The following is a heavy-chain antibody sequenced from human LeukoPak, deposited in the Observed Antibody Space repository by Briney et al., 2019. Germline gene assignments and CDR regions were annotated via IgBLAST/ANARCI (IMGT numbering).Heavy chain of an antibody. CDR3: ATSGGSYWS. J-gene: IGHJ5*02. D-gene: IGHD1-26*01. CDR2: ISGRDSTT. V-gene: IGHV3-23*01. Sequence: GGSLRLSCAASGFSFSSYAMSWVRQAPGKGLEWVSGISGRDSTTYYADSVKGRFTISRENSKNTLYLQMNSLRAEDTAVYYCATSGGSYWSWGQGTLVTVSS. CDR1: GFSFSSYA.